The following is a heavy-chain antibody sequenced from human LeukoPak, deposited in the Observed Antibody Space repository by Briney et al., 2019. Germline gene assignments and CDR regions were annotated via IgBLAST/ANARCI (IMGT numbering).Heavy chain of an antibody. V-gene: IGHV1-69*06. CDR1: GGTFSSYA. CDR2: IIPIFGTA. J-gene: IGHJ5*02. CDR3: ARGAVITMVRGVIFSWFDP. D-gene: IGHD3-10*01. Sequence: ASVEVSCKASGGTFSSYAISWVRQAPGQGLEWMGRIIPIFGTANYAQKFQGRVTITADKSTSTAYMELSSLRSEDTAVYYCARGAVITMVRGVIFSWFDPWGQGTLVTVSS.